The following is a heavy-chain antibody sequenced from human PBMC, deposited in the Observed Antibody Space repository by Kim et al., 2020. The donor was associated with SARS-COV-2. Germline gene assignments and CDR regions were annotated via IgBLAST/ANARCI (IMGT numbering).Heavy chain of an antibody. Sequence: YATKFQGRVTMTRDTSANTVYMEVSSLRSEDTAIYYCVKEASRLKDFDFWGQGTLVIVSS. J-gene: IGHJ4*02. CDR3: VKEASRLKDFDF. V-gene: IGHV1-46*01.